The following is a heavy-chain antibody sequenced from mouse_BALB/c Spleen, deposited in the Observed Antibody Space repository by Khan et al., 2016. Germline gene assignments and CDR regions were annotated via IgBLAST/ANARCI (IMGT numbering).Heavy chain of an antibody. J-gene: IGHJ4*01. CDR2: INPYNDYT. CDR3: ARSGYPYYAMDY. V-gene: IGHV1S45*01. CDR1: GYTFTNHH. Sequence: VQLKASGAELVRPGASVKISCKAFGYTFTNHHINWVKQRPGQGLDWIGYINPYNDYTSYNQKVKGTATFTVDKSSSTAYMELSSLTSEDSAVDYCARSGYPYYAMDYWGQGTSVTVSS. D-gene: IGHD4-1*01.